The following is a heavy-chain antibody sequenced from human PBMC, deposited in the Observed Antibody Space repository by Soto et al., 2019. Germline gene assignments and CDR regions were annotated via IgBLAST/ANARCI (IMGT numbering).Heavy chain of an antibody. CDR3: ARDVAYYGGDCYQGGYYYYGMDV. D-gene: IGHD2-21*02. CDR1: GYTFTSYY. CDR2: INPSGGST. J-gene: IGHJ6*02. Sequence: ASVKVSCKASGYTFTSYYMHWVRQAPGQGLEWMGIINPSGGSTSYAQKFQGRVTMTRDTSTSTVYMELSSLRSEDTAVYYCARDVAYYGGDCYQGGYYYYGMDVWGQGTTVTVSS. V-gene: IGHV1-46*01.